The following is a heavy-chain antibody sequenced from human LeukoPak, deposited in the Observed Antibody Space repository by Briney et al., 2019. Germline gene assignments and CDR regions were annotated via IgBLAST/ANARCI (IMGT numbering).Heavy chain of an antibody. CDR3: AKKRIAAAGKTDFDY. D-gene: IGHD6-13*01. J-gene: IGHJ4*02. CDR1: GFTFSSYA. Sequence: GGSLRLSCAASGFTFSSYAVSWVRQAPGKGLEWVSLISGSGSITYYADSVKGRFTISRDKSKSTVYLQLNSLRAEDTAVYYCAKKRIAAAGKTDFDYWGQGTLVTVSS. CDR2: ISGSGSIT. V-gene: IGHV3-23*01.